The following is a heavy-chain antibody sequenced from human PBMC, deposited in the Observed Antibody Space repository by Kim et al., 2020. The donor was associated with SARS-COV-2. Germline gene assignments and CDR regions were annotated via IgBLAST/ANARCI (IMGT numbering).Heavy chain of an antibody. V-gene: IGHV3-74*01. D-gene: IGHD3-10*01. CDR3: ARDLDRITMVREPAYNWFDP. J-gene: IGHJ5*02. Sequence: GGSLRLSCAASGFTFSSYWMHWVRQAPGKGLVWVSRINSDGSSTSYADSVKGRFTISRDNAKNTLYLQMNSLRAEDTAVYYCARDLDRITMVREPAYNWFDPWGQGTLVTVSS. CDR2: INSDGSST. CDR1: GFTFSSYW.